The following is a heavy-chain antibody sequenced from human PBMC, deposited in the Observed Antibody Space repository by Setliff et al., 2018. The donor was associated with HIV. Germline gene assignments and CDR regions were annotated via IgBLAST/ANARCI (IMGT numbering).Heavy chain of an antibody. CDR3: ARGVTTIQY. Sequence: ASVKVSCKASGYTFTDYYMHWVKQAPGKGPEWMGRVDPEDGETIYAEKFQGRVTITADTSTDTAYMELSSLRSEDTAVYYCARGVTTIQYWGQGSLVTVSS. CDR1: GYTFTDYY. D-gene: IGHD4-4*01. J-gene: IGHJ4*02. CDR2: VDPEDGET. V-gene: IGHV1-69-2*01.